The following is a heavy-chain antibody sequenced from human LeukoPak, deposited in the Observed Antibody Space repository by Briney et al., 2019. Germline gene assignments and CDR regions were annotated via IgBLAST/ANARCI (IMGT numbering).Heavy chain of an antibody. CDR3: TRGQKDFDC. CDR2: IRSKADGGTT. CDR1: GFSFRDFA. J-gene: IGHJ4*02. V-gene: IGHV3-49*04. Sequence: GGSLRLSCTGSGFSFRDFAMTWVRQAPGKGLEWVGFIRSKADGGTTEYDASVKGRFTVSRDDSKSVAYPQMNTLKTEDTAVYYCTRGQKDFDCWGQGTLVTVSS.